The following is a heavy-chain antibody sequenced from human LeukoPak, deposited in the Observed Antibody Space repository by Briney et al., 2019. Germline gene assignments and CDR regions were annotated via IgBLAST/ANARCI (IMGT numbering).Heavy chain of an antibody. CDR3: ARNLERPGYYYYYYGMDV. CDR2: IYTSGSI. D-gene: IGHD1-1*01. Sequence: SETLSLTCTVSGGSISSYYWSWIRQPAGKGLEWIGRIYTSGSINYNPSLKSRVTMSVDTSKNQFSLKLSSVTAADTAVYYCARNLERPGYYYYYYGMDVWGQGTTVTVSS. J-gene: IGHJ6*02. V-gene: IGHV4-4*07. CDR1: GGSISSYY.